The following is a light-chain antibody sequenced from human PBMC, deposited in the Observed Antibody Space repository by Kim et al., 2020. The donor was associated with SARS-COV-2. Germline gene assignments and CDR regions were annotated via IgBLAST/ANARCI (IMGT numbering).Light chain of an antibody. V-gene: IGKV1-12*01. CDR3: QHAHSYPWT. CDR1: QGVNKY. Sequence: DIQMTQSPSSVSASVGDTVTITCRASQGVNKYLAWYRQKPGTAPKLLIYAASSLHSGVPSRFSGSGSGTDFTLTITSLQPEDFATYYCQHAHSYPWTFGQGTKVDIK. J-gene: IGKJ1*01. CDR2: AAS.